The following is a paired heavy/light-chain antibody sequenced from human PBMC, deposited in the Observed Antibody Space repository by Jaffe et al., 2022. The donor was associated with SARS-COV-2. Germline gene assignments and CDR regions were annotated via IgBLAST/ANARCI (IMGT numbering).Heavy chain of an antibody. CDR1: GFTFSSYS. CDR2: ISSSSSYI. D-gene: IGHD3-9*01. V-gene: IGHV3-21*01. Sequence: EVQLVESGGGLVKPGGSLRLSCAASGFTFSSYSMNWVRQAPGKGLEWVSSISSSSSYIYYADSVKGRFTISRDNAKNSLYLQMNSLRAEDTAVYYCARPTPHYDIDSWRPADAFDIWGQGTMVTVSS. CDR3: ARPTPHYDIDSWRPADAFDI. J-gene: IGHJ3*02.
Light chain of an antibody. CDR1: NIGSKS. CDR2: DDS. J-gene: IGLJ2*01. Sequence: SYVLTQPPSVSVAPGQTARITCGGNNIGSKSVHWYQQKPGQAPVLVVYDDSDRPSGIPERFSGSNSGNTATLTISRVEAGDEADYYCQVWDSSSDHHVVFGGGTKLTVL. V-gene: IGLV3-21*02. CDR3: QVWDSSSDHHVV.